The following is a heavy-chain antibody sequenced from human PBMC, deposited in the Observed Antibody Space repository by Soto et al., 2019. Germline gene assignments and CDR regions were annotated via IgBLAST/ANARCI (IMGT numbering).Heavy chain of an antibody. J-gene: IGHJ4*02. Sequence: QLQLQESGSGLVKPSQTLSLTCAVSGGSISSGGYSWSWIRQPPGKGLEWIGYIYHSGSIYYNPSLQSRLIVSVDRSKNQFSLKLSSVTAADTSINYSARGPAHHYWGQGTLVTVSS. D-gene: IGHD2-15*01. CDR1: GGSISSGGYS. CDR3: ARGPAHHY. V-gene: IGHV4-30-2*01. CDR2: IYHSGSI.